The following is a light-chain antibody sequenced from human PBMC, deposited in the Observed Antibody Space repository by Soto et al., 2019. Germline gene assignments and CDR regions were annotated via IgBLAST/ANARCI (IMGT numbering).Light chain of an antibody. Sequence: EIVMTQSPATLSVSPGGRATLSCRASQSISDTLAWYQQKPGQAPRLLIHGASTRATGFPGRFSGSGSGTDFTLTISSLQSEDFAVYYCQQYTNWPWTFGQGTKVDIK. CDR2: GAS. CDR1: QSISDT. J-gene: IGKJ1*01. CDR3: QQYTNWPWT. V-gene: IGKV3-15*01.